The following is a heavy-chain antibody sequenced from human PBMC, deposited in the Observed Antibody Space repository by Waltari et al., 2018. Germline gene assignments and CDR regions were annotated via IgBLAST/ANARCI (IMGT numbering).Heavy chain of an antibody. D-gene: IGHD3-22*01. J-gene: IGHJ4*02. Sequence: EVQVLESGGGLVQPGGSLRLTCTASGFILNNHATNWVRQAPGKWLEWVSGINGYGDKTYYADSVRGRFTLSRDNSRNTLSLQMNSLRAEDTAVYYCAKAHFYDNSGYMENWGQGTLVTVSS. CDR1: GFILNNHA. CDR3: AKAHFYDNSGYMEN. CDR2: INGYGDKT. V-gene: IGHV3-23*01.